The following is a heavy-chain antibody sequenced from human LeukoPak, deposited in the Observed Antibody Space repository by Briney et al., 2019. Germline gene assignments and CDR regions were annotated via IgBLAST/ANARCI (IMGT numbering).Heavy chain of an antibody. V-gene: IGHV3-48*02. D-gene: IGHD7-27*01. CDR2: ISPTYDI. J-gene: IGHJ4*02. CDR3: ARDHNWGFDY. CDR1: XFIFSSFA. Sequence: GGSLRLXCAASXFIFSSFAMNWVRQAPGKGLEWVSYISPTYDIYYSDSVRGRFTISRDNAKNSLYLQMNSLRDEDTAVYYCARDHNWGFDYWGQGTLVAVSS.